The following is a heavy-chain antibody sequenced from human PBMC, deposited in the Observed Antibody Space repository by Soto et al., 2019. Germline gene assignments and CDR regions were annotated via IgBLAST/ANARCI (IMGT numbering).Heavy chain of an antibody. V-gene: IGHV3-33*08. CDR1: GFTFSSYA. D-gene: IGHD3-22*01. Sequence: GGSLRLSCAASGFTFSSYAMSWVRQAPGKGLEWVAVIWYDGSNKYYADSVKGRFTISRDNSKNTLYLQMNSLRAEDTAVYYCARGDYYDSSGYYYWGQGTLVTVSS. CDR2: IWYDGSNK. CDR3: ARGDYYDSSGYYY. J-gene: IGHJ4*02.